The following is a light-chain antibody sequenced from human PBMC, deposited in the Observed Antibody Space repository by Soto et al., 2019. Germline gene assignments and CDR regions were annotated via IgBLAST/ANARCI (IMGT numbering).Light chain of an antibody. Sequence: EIVLTQSPATLSLSPGERATLSCRASQSVVTFLAWYQQRPGQAPRLLIYDASITATGIPARFSGSGSGTEFTLTFSSLEPEDFAVYYCQQRSSWFTFGQGTKLEIK. CDR3: QQRSSWFT. CDR1: QSVVTF. J-gene: IGKJ2*01. V-gene: IGKV3-11*01. CDR2: DAS.